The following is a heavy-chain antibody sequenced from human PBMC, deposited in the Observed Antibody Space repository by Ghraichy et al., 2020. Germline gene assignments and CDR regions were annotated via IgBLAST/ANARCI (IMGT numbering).Heavy chain of an antibody. V-gene: IGHV4-39*01. CDR2: IYYSGST. CDR1: GGSISSSSYY. D-gene: IGHD4-17*01. Sequence: SETLSLTCTVSGGSISSSSYYWGWIRQPPGKGLEWIGSIYYSGSTYYNPSLKSRVTISVDTSKNQFSLKLSSVTAADTAVYYCARPPIGTVTTQQASGYWGQGTLVTVSS. J-gene: IGHJ4*02. CDR3: ARPPIGTVTTQQASGY.